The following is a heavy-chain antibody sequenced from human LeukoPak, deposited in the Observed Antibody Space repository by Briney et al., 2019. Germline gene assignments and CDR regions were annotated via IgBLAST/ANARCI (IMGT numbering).Heavy chain of an antibody. J-gene: IGHJ6*03. D-gene: IGHD3-10*01. V-gene: IGHV3-48*03. CDR3: ARERSMVRGVIIDYYYYYYMDV. CDR2: ISSSGSTI. Sequence: GGSLRLSCAASGFTFSSYEMNWVRQAPGKGLEWVSYISSSGSTIYYADSVKGRFTISRDNAKNSLYLQMNSLRAEDTAVYYCARERSMVRGVIIDYYYYYYMDVWGKGTTVTISS. CDR1: GFTFSSYE.